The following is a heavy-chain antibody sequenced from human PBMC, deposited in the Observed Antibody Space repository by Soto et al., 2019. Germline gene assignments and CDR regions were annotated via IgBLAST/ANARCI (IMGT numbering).Heavy chain of an antibody. V-gene: IGHV1-69*06. J-gene: IGHJ5*02. CDR2: IIPIFGTA. D-gene: IGHD2-15*01. CDR3: ARGGQYCSGGSCHTRLVYNWFDP. Sequence: SVKVSCKASGGTFSSYAISWVRQAPGQGLEWMGGIIPIFGTANYAQKFQGRVTITADKSTSTAYMELSSLRSEDTAVYYCARGGQYCSGGSCHTRLVYNWFDPWGQGTLVTVSS. CDR1: GGTFSSYA.